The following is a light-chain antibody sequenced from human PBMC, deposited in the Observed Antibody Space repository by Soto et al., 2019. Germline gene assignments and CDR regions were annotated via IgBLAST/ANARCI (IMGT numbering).Light chain of an antibody. J-gene: IGKJ1*01. CDR3: QQSET. Sequence: EIVMTQSPATLSVSPGERATLSCRASQSVSSNLAWYQQKPGQAPRLLIYGASTRATGIPARFSGSGSGTEFTLTISSLQSEDFAVYYCQQSETFGQGTKVEMK. CDR1: QSVSSN. CDR2: GAS. V-gene: IGKV3-15*01.